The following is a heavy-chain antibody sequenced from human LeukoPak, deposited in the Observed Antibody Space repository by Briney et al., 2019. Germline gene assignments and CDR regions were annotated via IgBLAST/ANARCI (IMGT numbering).Heavy chain of an antibody. J-gene: IGHJ5*02. CDR3: ARGFCGDYVMFDP. V-gene: IGHV4-39*07. D-gene: IGHD4-17*01. Sequence: SETLSLTCTVSGGNISSGGYYWSWIRQPPGKGLEWIGEVSHSGSANYNPSLKSRVTISVESSKNQFSLILNSLTAADTAVYYCARGFCGDYVMFDPWGQGTLVIVSS. CDR2: VSHSGSA. CDR1: GGNISSGGYY.